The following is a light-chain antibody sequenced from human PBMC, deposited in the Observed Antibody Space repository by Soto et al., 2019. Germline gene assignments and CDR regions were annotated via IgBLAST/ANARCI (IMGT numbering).Light chain of an antibody. CDR2: DAS. Sequence: EVVLTQSPATLSSSPGESVTLSCRASQSINTYLAWYQQKPGQAPRLLTYDASYRAAGIPSRFSGSGSGTDFTLTISSLEPADFAIYHCQQRSNWPLTFGGGTKVEI. CDR1: QSINTY. CDR3: QQRSNWPLT. J-gene: IGKJ4*01. V-gene: IGKV3-11*01.